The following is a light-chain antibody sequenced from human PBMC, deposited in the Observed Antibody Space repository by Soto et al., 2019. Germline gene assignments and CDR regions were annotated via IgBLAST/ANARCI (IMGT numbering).Light chain of an antibody. Sequence: DIQMTQSPSSLSASVADRGIITCRASQSISSWLAWYQQKPGKAPKILIYDASSLESGVPSRFSGSGSGTEFTLTISSLQPYDFATYYCQQYNSYWTLGQGTKVDIK. J-gene: IGKJ1*01. V-gene: IGKV1-5*01. CDR2: DAS. CDR3: QQYNSYWT. CDR1: QSISSW.